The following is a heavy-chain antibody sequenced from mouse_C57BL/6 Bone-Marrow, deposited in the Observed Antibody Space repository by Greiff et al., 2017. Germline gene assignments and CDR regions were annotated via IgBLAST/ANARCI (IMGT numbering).Heavy chain of an antibody. CDR3: AKPYGSCGEFAY. V-gene: IGHV2-2*01. D-gene: IGHD1-1*02. J-gene: IGHJ3*01. CDR1: GFSLTSYG. Sequence: QVQLQQSGPGLVQPSQSLSITCTASGFSLTSYGVHWVRQSPGKGLEWLGVIRSGGSTDYNAAFISRLSIRKDNSKSQVFFKMHSLQADDTALYYCAKPYGSCGEFAYWGQGTLVTVSA. CDR2: IRSGGST.